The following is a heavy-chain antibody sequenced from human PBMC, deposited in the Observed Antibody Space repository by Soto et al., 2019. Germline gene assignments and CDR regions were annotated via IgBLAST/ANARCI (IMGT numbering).Heavy chain of an antibody. D-gene: IGHD1-26*01. V-gene: IGHV2-5*02. CDR2: IYWDGDK. Sequence: QITLKESGPTLVKPTQTLTLTCTFSGFSLSTTGMGVGWIRQPPGKALEWLALIYWDGDKRYSPSLKSRLTITKDTSKNQVVLTMTNMDPVDTATYFCAHSVILGGSYPPYFEYWGQGSLVTVSS. CDR1: GFSLSTTGMG. J-gene: IGHJ4*02. CDR3: AHSVILGGSYPPYFEY.